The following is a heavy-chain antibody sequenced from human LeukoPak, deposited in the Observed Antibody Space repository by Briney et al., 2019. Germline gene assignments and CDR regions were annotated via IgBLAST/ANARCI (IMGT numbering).Heavy chain of an antibody. CDR3: ARAPSYYYDVSGYWFDP. Sequence: PSETLSLTCGAYGGSFSGFYWTWIRQPPGKGLEWIGEINHSGSTNYNPSLKSRVTMSVDTSKSKFSLKLSSVTAADTAVYYCARAPSYYYDVSGYWFDPWGQGTLVTVSS. CDR1: GGSFSGFY. V-gene: IGHV4-34*01. J-gene: IGHJ5*02. CDR2: INHSGST. D-gene: IGHD3-22*01.